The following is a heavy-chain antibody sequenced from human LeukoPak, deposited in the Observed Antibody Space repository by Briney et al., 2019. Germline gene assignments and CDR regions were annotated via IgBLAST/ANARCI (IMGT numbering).Heavy chain of an antibody. CDR3: ASATNNRGDGHNPTFDY. CDR2: IYHSGST. J-gene: IGHJ4*02. Sequence: PSETLSLTCTVSGYSISSGYYWGWIRQPPGKGLEWIGSIYHSGSTYYNPSLKSRVTISVDTSKNQFSLKLSSVTAAGTAVYYCASATNNRGDGHNPTFDYWGQGTLVTVSS. V-gene: IGHV4-38-2*02. CDR1: GYSISSGYY. D-gene: IGHD5-24*01.